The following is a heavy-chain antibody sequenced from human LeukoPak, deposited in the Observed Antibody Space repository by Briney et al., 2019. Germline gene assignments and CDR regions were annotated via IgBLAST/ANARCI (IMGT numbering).Heavy chain of an antibody. V-gene: IGHV4-59*13. CDR1: GGSISSYY. J-gene: IGHJ5*02. CDR2: LYYSGST. CDR3: ARMSIAVAGPRDYNWFDP. Sequence: PSETLSLTCILSGGSISSYYWSWIREPPGKGLDWIGHLYYSGSTNYNPSLKSRVNISVDTSKNQFSLNLNSVTAADTAVYYCARMSIAVAGPRDYNWFDPWGQGTLVTVSS. D-gene: IGHD6-19*01.